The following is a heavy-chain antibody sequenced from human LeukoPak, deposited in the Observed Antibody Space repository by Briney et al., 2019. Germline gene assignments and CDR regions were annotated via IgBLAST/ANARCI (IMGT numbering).Heavy chain of an antibody. CDR2: IVPIFGTA. CDR3: AGVGGRNVSWPVEYYYYGMDV. J-gene: IGHJ6*02. Sequence: ASVKVSCKASGGTFSSYAISWVRQAPGQGLEWMGGIVPIFGTANYAQKFQGRVTITADESTSTAYMELSSLRSEDTAVYYCAGVGGRNVSWPVEYYYYGMDVWGQGTTVTVSS. D-gene: IGHD6-19*01. CDR1: GGTFSSYA. V-gene: IGHV1-69*01.